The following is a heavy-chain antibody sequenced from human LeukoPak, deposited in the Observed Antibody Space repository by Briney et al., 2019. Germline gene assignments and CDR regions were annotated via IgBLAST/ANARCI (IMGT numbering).Heavy chain of an antibody. Sequence: GASVKVSCKASGYTFTGYYMHWVRQAPGQGLEWMGLINHNSGGTNYAQKFQGGAIMTRDTSISAAYMELSRLRSDDTGVYYCARDMVMYYGAGSTDYWGQGTLVTVSS. CDR3: ARDMVMYYGAGSTDY. CDR1: GYTFTGYY. CDR2: INHNSGGT. J-gene: IGHJ4*02. D-gene: IGHD3-10*01. V-gene: IGHV1-2*02.